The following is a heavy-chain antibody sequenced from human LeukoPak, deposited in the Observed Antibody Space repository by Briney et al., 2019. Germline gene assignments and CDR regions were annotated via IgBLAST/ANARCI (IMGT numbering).Heavy chain of an antibody. CDR3: ASGGSWDPGWFDP. CDR2: IYYSGST. D-gene: IGHD2-15*01. J-gene: IGHJ5*02. CDR1: GGSISSYY. V-gene: IGHV4-59*08. Sequence: KPSETLSLTCTVSGGSISSYYWSWIRQPPGKGLEWIGYIYYSGSTNYNPSLKSRVTISVDTSKNQFSLKLSSVTAADTAVYYCASGGSWDPGWFDPWGQGTLVTVSS.